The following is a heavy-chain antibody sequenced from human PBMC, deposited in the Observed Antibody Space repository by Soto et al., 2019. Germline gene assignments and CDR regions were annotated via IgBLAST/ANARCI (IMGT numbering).Heavy chain of an antibody. J-gene: IGHJ4*02. V-gene: IGHV3-7*01. CDR2: INQDGSEK. D-gene: IGHD6-19*01. Sequence: PGGSLRLSCAASGFTFRNYGMNWVRQAPGKGLEWVANINQDGSEKDYVDSVKGRFTISRDNAQNSLYLQMGSLRAEDTAVYYCARGERIAVADIDYWGQGTLVTVSS. CDR3: ARGERIAVADIDY. CDR1: GFTFRNYG.